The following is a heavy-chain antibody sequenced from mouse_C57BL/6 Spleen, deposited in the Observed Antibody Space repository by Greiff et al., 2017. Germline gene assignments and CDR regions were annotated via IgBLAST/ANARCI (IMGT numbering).Heavy chain of an antibody. J-gene: IGHJ3*01. CDR3: ARRGDGYYEFAY. Sequence: VQLQQPGAELVKPGASVKMSCKASGYTFTSYWITWVKQRPGQGLEWIGDIYPGSGSTNYNEKFKSKATLTVDTSSCTAYMQLSSLTSEDSAVYYCARRGDGYYEFAYWGQGTLVTVSA. D-gene: IGHD2-3*01. CDR2: IYPGSGST. V-gene: IGHV1-55*01. CDR1: GYTFTSYW.